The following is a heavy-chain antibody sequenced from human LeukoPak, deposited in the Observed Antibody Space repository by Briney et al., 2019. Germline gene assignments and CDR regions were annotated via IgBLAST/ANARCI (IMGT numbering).Heavy chain of an antibody. V-gene: IGHV3-23*01. Sequence: GGSLRLSCAASGFTFSIYAMNWVRQAPGKGLEWASVISGSGGSTYYADSVKGRFTISRDNSKNTLYLQMNSLRAEDTAVYYCAKDRSDFWSGYLDYWGQGTLVTVSS. J-gene: IGHJ4*02. CDR2: ISGSGGST. CDR3: AKDRSDFWSGYLDY. D-gene: IGHD3-3*01. CDR1: GFTFSIYA.